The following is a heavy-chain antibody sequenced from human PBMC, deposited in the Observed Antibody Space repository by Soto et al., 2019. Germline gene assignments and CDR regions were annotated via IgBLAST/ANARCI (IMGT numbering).Heavy chain of an antibody. V-gene: IGHV1-2*04. CDR1: GYIFTGYY. D-gene: IGHD2-2*01. CDR2: IDPNSGGT. CDR3: ARDNPPYCSSTSCDDGNGFDP. J-gene: IGHJ5*02. Sequence: ASVYVYCKASGYIFTGYYLHWVRQAPGQGLEWMGWIDPNSGGTNYAQKFQDWVTMTRDTSITTAFMELNRLTSDDTAVYYCARDNPPYCSSTSCDDGNGFDPWGQ.